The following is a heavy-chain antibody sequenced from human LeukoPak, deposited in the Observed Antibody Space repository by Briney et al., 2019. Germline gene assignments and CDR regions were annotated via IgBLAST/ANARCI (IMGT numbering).Heavy chain of an antibody. CDR2: ICSCGSTI. CDR3: ARLQLYRGDFDS. V-gene: IGHV3-48*03. Sequence: GGSLTLSCAASGYPFSSYEMHWLRRSRGGAVVGVSYICSCGSTIYYADSEGRLLTISRDNAKNSLYLQMDRLRANDTALYYCARLQLYRGDFDSWDQGTLGTVS. J-gene: IGHJ4*02. CDR1: GYPFSSYE. D-gene: IGHD1-1*01.